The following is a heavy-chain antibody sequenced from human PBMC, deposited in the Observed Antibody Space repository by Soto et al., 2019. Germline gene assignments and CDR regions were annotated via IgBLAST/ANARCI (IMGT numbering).Heavy chain of an antibody. J-gene: IGHJ5*02. Sequence: SVKVSCKASGGTFSSYAISWVRQAPGQGLEWMGGIIPIFGTANYAQKFQGRVTITADESTSTAYMELSSLRSEDTAVYYCARAQHIVVVTAHNWFDPWGQGTLVTVSS. CDR3: ARAQHIVVVTAHNWFDP. CDR1: GGTFSSYA. CDR2: IIPIFGTA. V-gene: IGHV1-69*13. D-gene: IGHD2-21*02.